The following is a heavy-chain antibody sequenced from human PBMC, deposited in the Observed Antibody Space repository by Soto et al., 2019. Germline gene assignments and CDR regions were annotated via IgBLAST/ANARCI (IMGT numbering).Heavy chain of an antibody. D-gene: IGHD3-22*01. J-gene: IGHJ4*02. CDR2: IYYSGTT. Sequence: QVQLQESGLGLVKPSETLSLTCTVSGGSISSYYWSWIRQSPGKGLEWIGYIYYSGTTNYNPSLKSRVTISVDTSKNQFSLNLSSVTAADTAVYYCARHEGGGYFHYWGQGTLVTVSS. V-gene: IGHV4-59*08. CDR3: ARHEGGGYFHY. CDR1: GGSISSYY.